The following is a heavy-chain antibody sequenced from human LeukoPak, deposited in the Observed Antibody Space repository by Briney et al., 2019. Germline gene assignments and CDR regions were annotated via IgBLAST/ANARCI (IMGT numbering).Heavy chain of an antibody. J-gene: IGHJ6*02. CDR1: GFTFSSYW. D-gene: IGHD1-1*01. CDR2: IYPGDSDT. Sequence: GGSLRLSCAASGFTFSSYWMSWVRQMPGKGLEWMGIIYPGDSDTRYSPSFQGQVTISADKSITTAYLQWSSLKASDTAMYYCARRGKQQLAGYYYYGMDVWGQGTTVTVSS. CDR3: ARRGKQQLAGYYYYGMDV. V-gene: IGHV5-51*01.